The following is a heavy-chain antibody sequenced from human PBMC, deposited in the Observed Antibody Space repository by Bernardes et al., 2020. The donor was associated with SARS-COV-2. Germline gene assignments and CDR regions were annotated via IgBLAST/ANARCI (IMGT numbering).Heavy chain of an antibody. CDR2: VSETGST. CDR1: GASISSHH. CDR3: ARALEWADWFDP. J-gene: IGHJ5*02. V-gene: IGHV4-59*11. Sequence: SETLSLTCTVSGASISSHHWTWIRQPPGKGLQWIGYVSETGSTNYNPSLKSRVTISLDTSKNQFSLKLNSVTAADTAVYYCARALEWADWFDPWGQGTLVTVSS. D-gene: IGHD1-26*01.